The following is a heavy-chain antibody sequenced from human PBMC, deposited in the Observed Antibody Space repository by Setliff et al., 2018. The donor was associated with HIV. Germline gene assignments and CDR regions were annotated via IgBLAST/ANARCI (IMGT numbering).Heavy chain of an antibody. CDR3: ATSGDLLGRRASTVTVYYYYLDV. V-gene: IGHV1-24*01. Sequence: ASVKVSCKVSGYTLTELSIHWVRQAPGKGLEWMGGFVPEHSETIYAQKFQGRVTMTDDTSTDTAFMELSGLTSEDTAVYYFATSGDLLGRRASTVTVYYYYLDVWGNGTTVTVSS. CDR1: GYTLTELS. CDR2: FVPEHSET. D-gene: IGHD4-17*01. J-gene: IGHJ6*03.